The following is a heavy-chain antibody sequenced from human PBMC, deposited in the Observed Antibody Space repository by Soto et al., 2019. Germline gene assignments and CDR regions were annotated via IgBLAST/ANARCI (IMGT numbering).Heavy chain of an antibody. J-gene: IGHJ6*03. D-gene: IGHD3-3*01. CDR1: GFTFSSYG. CDR2: ISYDGSNK. Sequence: GGSLRLSCAASGFTFSSYGMHWVRQAPGKGLEWVAVISYDGSNKYYADSVKGRFTISRDNSKNTLYLQMNSLRAEDTAVYYCAKDLAAIFWELPLPYNYYYYYYMDVWGKGTTVAVSS. CDR3: AKDLAAIFWELPLPYNYYYYYYMDV. V-gene: IGHV3-30*18.